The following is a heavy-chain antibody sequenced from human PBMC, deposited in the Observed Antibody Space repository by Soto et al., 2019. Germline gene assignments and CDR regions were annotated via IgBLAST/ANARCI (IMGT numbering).Heavy chain of an antibody. CDR1: GDSSSSADYY. CDR2: IFYSGTT. J-gene: IGHJ6*02. Sequence: SETLSLTCTVSGDSSSSADYYWSWIRQTPGKGLEWIGHIFYSGTTYYNPSLKSRLTISVDTSKNHFSLRLTSVTAADTAVYYCARDLWVEPELYYYGMDVWGQGTTVTVSS. V-gene: IGHV4-30-4*01. CDR3: ARDLWVEPELYYYGMDV. D-gene: IGHD1-1*01.